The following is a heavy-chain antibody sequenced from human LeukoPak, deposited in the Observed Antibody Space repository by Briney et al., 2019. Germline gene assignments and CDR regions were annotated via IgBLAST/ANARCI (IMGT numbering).Heavy chain of an antibody. CDR1: GYSISSGYY. J-gene: IGHJ5*02. Sequence: TSETLSLTCTVSGYSISSGYYWGWIRQPPGKGLEWIGSIYHSGRTFYNPSLKSRVTISVDTSKNQFSLKLTSVTAADTAVYYCARQHPLGYGSGSYYTNWFDPWGQGTLVTVSS. D-gene: IGHD3-10*01. CDR2: IYHSGRT. V-gene: IGHV4-38-2*02. CDR3: ARQHPLGYGSGSYYTNWFDP.